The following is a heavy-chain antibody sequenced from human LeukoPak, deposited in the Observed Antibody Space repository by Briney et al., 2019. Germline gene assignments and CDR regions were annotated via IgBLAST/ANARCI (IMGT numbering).Heavy chain of an antibody. D-gene: IGHD3-9*01. Sequence: SETLSLTCTVSGGSISSYYWNWIRQPAGKGLEWIGRIYTSGSTNYNPSLKSRVSMSVDTSKNQFSLKLSSVTAADTAVYYCARRTIGVLRYFDWLSDLYYFDYWGQGTLVTVSS. CDR3: ARRTIGVLRYFDWLSDLYYFDY. V-gene: IGHV4-4*07. CDR2: IYTSGST. J-gene: IGHJ4*02. CDR1: GGSISSYY.